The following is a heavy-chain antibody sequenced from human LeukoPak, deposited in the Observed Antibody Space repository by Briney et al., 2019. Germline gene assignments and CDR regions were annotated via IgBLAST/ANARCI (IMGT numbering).Heavy chain of an antibody. Sequence: PGGSLRLSCKVSGFNFSNYWMSWVRQAPGKGLEWIGSIYHSGSTYYNPSLKSRVTISVDTSKNQFSLKLSSVTAADTAVYYCAREGGDYGSGRPYYYYYIDVWGKGTTVTVSS. CDR3: AREGGDYGSGRPYYYYYIDV. D-gene: IGHD3-10*01. CDR2: IYHSGST. J-gene: IGHJ6*03. V-gene: IGHV4-4*02. CDR1: GFNFSNYW.